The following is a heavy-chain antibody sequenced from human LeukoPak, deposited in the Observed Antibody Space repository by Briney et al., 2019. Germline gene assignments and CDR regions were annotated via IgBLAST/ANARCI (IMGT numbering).Heavy chain of an antibody. J-gene: IGHJ6*03. CDR3: AKRALLDYYYYYMDV. Sequence: GGSLRLSCAASGFTFSSYAMSWVRQAPGKGLEWVSAISGSGGSTYYVDSVKGRFTISRDNSKNTLYLQMNSLRAEDTAVYYCAKRALLDYYYYYMDVWGNGTTVTVSS. V-gene: IGHV3-23*01. CDR1: GFTFSSYA. CDR2: ISGSGGST. D-gene: IGHD1-1*01.